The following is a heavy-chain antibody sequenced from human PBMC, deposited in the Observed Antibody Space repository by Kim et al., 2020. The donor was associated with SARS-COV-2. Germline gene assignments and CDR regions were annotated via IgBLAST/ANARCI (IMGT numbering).Heavy chain of an antibody. CDR3: ARVGIAAAASY. D-gene: IGHD6-13*01. J-gene: IGHJ4*02. Sequence: SETLSLTCAVYGGSFSGYYWSWIRQPPGKGLEWIGEINHSGSTNYNPSLKSRVTISVDTSKNQFSLKLSSVTAADTAVYYCARVGIAAAASYWGQGTLVT. V-gene: IGHV4-34*01. CDR1: GGSFSGYY. CDR2: INHSGST.